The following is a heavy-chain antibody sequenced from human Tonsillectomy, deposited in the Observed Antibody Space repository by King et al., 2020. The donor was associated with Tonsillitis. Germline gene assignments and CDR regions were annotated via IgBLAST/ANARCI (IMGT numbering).Heavy chain of an antibody. CDR1: GFTFSGYH. V-gene: IGHV3-13*01. CDR2: IRSAGDT. D-gene: IGHD3-16*01. J-gene: IGHJ6*02. CDR3: AWSLGDQGDGYYYGLRV. Sequence: VQLVESGGALVQPGGSLRLSCTGSGFTFSGYHIHWVRQAAGKGLEWVSTIRSAGDTFYPDSVKGRFTISRESARESAKNSFYLQMNSLRAGDTAVYYCAWSLGDQGDGYYYGLRVWGQGTTVTVSS.